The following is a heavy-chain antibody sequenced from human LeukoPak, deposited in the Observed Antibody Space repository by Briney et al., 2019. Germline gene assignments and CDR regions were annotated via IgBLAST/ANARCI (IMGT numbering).Heavy chain of an antibody. J-gene: IGHJ4*02. CDR1: GASISSYF. V-gene: IGHV4-59*01. CDR3: GRRGSGWHNEWYLFDY. Sequence: PSETLSLTCTVSGASISSYFWSWIRQPPGKGLEWIGYFSYSGSTNYNPSLKSRVTISVDTSKNQFSLKLSSVTAADSVVYCGGRRGSGWHNEWYLFDYRGQGTLGTVSS. CDR2: FSYSGST. D-gene: IGHD1-26*01.